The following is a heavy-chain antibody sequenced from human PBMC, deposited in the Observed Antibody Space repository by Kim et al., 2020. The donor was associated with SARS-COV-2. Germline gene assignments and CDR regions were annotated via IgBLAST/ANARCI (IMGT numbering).Heavy chain of an antibody. CDR2: INAGNGNT. D-gene: IGHD3-22*01. Sequence: ASVKVSCKASGYTFTSYAMHWVRQAPGQRLEWMGWINAGNGNTKYSQKFQGRVTITRDTSASTAYMELSSLRSEDTAVYYCARHYYDSSGSPHRDDAFDIWGQGTMVTVSS. CDR3: ARHYYDSSGSPHRDDAFDI. CDR1: GYTFTSYA. J-gene: IGHJ3*02. V-gene: IGHV1-3*01.